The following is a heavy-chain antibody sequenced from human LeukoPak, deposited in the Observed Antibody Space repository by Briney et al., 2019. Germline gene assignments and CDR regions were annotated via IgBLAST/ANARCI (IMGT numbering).Heavy chain of an antibody. D-gene: IGHD5-24*01. CDR2: IRQDGSEK. Sequence: PGGSLRLSCAASGFTFSRYWMSWVRQAPGKGLERVASIRQDGSEKYSVDSVKGRFTVSRDNAKNSLYLQMNSLRAADTALYYCAGEADLGTTISGSFDIWGQGTMVTVSS. J-gene: IGHJ3*02. CDR1: GFTFSRYW. V-gene: IGHV3-7*01. CDR3: AGEADLGTTISGSFDI.